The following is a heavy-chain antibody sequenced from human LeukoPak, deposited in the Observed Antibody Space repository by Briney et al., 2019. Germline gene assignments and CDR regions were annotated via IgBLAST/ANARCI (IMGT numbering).Heavy chain of an antibody. CDR1: GGSISSSSYY. V-gene: IGHV4-39*01. CDR2: IYYSGST. D-gene: IGHD6-19*01. Sequence: PSETLSLTCTVSGGSISSSSYYWGWIRQPPGKGLEWIGSIYYSGSTYYNPSLRSRVTISVDTSKNQFSLKLSAVTAADTAVYYCARHKVAGVDYWGQGTLVTVPS. J-gene: IGHJ4*02. CDR3: ARHKVAGVDY.